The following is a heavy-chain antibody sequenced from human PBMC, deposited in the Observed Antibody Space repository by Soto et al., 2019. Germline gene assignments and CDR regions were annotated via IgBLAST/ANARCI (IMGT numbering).Heavy chain of an antibody. V-gene: IGHV3-23*01. D-gene: IGHD3-9*01. J-gene: IGHJ4*02. CDR2: ISGSGGST. CDR1: GFTFSSYA. Sequence: PGGSLRLSCGASGFTFSSYAMSWVRQAPGKGLEWVSAISGSGGSTYYADSVKGRFTISRDNSKNTLYLQMNSLRAEDTAVYYCAKHPLRYFDWLLYFDYWGQGTLVTVSS. CDR3: AKHPLRYFDWLLYFDY.